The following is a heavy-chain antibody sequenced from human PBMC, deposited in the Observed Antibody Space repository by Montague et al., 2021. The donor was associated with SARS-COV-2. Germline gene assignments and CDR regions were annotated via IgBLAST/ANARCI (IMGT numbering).Heavy chain of an antibody. D-gene: IGHD1-26*01. CDR2: IYYSGST. CDR1: GGSISSYY. V-gene: IGHV4-59*01. CDR3: ARGMGGSYLYYFDY. Sequence: SETLSLTCTVSGGSISSYYWSWIRQPPGKGLEWIGYIYYSGSTXXXPSXXXRVTILVGMSKNQFSLKLSSVTAADTAAYYCARGMGGSYLYYFDYWGQGTLVTVSS. J-gene: IGHJ4*02.